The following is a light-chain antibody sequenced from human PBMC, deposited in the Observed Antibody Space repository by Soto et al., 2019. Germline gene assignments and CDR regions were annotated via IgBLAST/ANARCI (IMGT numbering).Light chain of an antibody. CDR1: SSDDGGYNY. CDR2: EVN. CDR3: SSFTSTSTYV. Sequence: QSALTQPASVSGSPGQSITISCTGTSSDDGGYNYVSWYQHHPGKAPKLMIYEVNNRPSGVSNRFSGSKSGNTASLTISGLQAEDEADYYCSSFTSTSTYVFGSGTKLTVL. V-gene: IGLV2-14*01. J-gene: IGLJ1*01.